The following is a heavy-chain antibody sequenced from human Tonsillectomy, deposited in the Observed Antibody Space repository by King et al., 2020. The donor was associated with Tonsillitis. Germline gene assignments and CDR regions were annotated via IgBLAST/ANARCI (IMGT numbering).Heavy chain of an antibody. J-gene: IGHJ4*02. CDR1: GFTFSSYG. CDR3: AKEEVGFDY. CDR2: ISYDGSNK. V-gene: IGHV3-30*18. Sequence: VQLVESGGGVVQPGRSLRLSCAASGFTFSSYGMHWVRQAPGKGLEWVAIISYDGSNKYYADSVRGRFTISRDNSKNRLFLQMNSLRPEDTAVYYCAKEEVGFDYWGQGTLVTVSS.